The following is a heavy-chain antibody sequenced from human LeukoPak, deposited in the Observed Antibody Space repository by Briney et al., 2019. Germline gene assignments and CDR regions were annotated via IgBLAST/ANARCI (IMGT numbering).Heavy chain of an antibody. CDR1: GYTFTSYG. J-gene: IGHJ4*02. D-gene: IGHD3-9*01. Sequence: ASVKVSCKASGYTFTSYGISWVRQAPGQGLEWMGWISAYNGNTNYAQKLRGRVTMTTDTSTSTAYMELRSLRSDDTAVYYCARGGLLRYFDWCPYYWGQGTLVTVSS. CDR2: ISAYNGNT. CDR3: ARGGLLRYFDWCPYY. V-gene: IGHV1-18*04.